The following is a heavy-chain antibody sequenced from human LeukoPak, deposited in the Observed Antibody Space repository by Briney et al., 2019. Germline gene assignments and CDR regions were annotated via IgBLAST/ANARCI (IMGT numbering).Heavy chain of an antibody. Sequence: AGGSLRLSCAASGFTFSTYWMTWVRQAPGKGLEWVANINQDGSEKYHVDSVKGRFSISRDNAKNSLYLQMNSLRVEDTAVYFCASDGSGYSAFNYWGQGTLVTVSS. V-gene: IGHV3-7*01. CDR1: GFTFSTYW. CDR3: ASDGSGYSAFNY. CDR2: INQDGSEK. D-gene: IGHD3-22*01. J-gene: IGHJ4*02.